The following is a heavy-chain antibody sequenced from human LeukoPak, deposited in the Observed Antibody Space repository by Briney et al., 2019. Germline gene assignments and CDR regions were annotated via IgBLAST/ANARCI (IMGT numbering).Heavy chain of an antibody. J-gene: IGHJ4*02. Sequence: ASVKVSCKASGYTFTGYYMHWVRQAPGQGLEWMGWINPNSGGTNYAQKFQGRVTMTRDTSISTAYMELSRLRSDDTAVYYCAGGYSSSSVPSDYWGQGTLVTVSS. CDR2: INPNSGGT. CDR3: AGGYSSSSVPSDY. D-gene: IGHD6-6*01. CDR1: GYTFTGYY. V-gene: IGHV1-2*02.